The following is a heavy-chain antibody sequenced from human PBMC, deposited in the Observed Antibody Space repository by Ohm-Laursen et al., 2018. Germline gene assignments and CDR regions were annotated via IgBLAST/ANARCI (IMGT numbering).Heavy chain of an antibody. CDR2: IKSKTDGGTT. Sequence: GSLRLSCAASGFTFTNAWMSWVRQAPGKGLEWVARIKSKTDGGTTDYAAPVKGRFTMSRDDSKNTLYLQMNSLKTEDTAVYYCTTDVSWGQGTLVTVSS. CDR3: TTDVS. CDR1: GFTFTNAW. V-gene: IGHV3-15*01. J-gene: IGHJ4*02. D-gene: IGHD5/OR15-5a*01.